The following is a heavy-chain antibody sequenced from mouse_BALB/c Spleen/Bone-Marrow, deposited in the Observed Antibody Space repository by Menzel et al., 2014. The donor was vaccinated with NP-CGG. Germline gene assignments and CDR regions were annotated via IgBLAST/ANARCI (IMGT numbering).Heavy chain of an antibody. CDR3: TRRLFDY. Sequence: QVQLQQSGAELVKPGASVKLSCKAPGYTFTSYYMYWVKRRPGQGLEWIGGINPSNGGTNFNEKFKSKATLTVDKSSSTAYMQLSSLTSEDSAVYYCTRRLFDYWGQGTTLTVSS. J-gene: IGHJ2*01. V-gene: IGHV1S81*02. CDR1: GYTFTSYY. CDR2: INPSNGGT.